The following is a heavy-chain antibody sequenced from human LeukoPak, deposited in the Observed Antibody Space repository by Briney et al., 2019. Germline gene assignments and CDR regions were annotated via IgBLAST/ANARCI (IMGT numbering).Heavy chain of an antibody. CDR2: INHSGST. J-gene: IGHJ2*01. CDR1: GFTFSDYY. CDR3: ARFQPRYDSSGYTPTYWYFDL. V-gene: IGHV4-34*01. D-gene: IGHD3-22*01. Sequence: GSLRLSCAASGFTFSDYYMSWIRQPPGKGLEWIGEINHSGSTNYNPSLKRRVTISVDTSKNQFSLKLSSVTAADTAVYYCARFQPRYDSSGYTPTYWYFDLWGRGTLVTVSS.